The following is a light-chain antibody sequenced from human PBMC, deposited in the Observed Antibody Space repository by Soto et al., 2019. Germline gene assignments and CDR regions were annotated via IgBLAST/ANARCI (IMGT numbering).Light chain of an antibody. CDR3: QRYGTSPPLT. CDR2: GAS. V-gene: IGKV3-20*01. Sequence: EIVLVQSPGTLSLSPGERATLSCRASQSLAGNYLAWYQQKPGQAPRLLIDGASTRATGTPDRFSGSGSGTDFTLTLSRLEPEDFAVYYCQRYGTSPPLTFGGGTKVQIK. J-gene: IGKJ4*01. CDR1: QSLAGNY.